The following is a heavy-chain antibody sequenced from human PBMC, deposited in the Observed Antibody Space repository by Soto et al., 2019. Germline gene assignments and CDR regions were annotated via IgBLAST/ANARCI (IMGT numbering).Heavy chain of an antibody. Sequence: QVQLVQSGAEVKKPGASVKVSCKASGYTFTSYDINWVRQATGQGLEWMGWMNPNGGNTGYAQKFQGRVAMTRNTSISTAYMGLSSLRSEDTAVYYCARGGEPRVYYGMDVWGQGTTVTVSS. V-gene: IGHV1-8*01. J-gene: IGHJ6*02. CDR3: ARGGEPRVYYGMDV. CDR1: GYTFTSYD. D-gene: IGHD3-16*01. CDR2: MNPNGGNT.